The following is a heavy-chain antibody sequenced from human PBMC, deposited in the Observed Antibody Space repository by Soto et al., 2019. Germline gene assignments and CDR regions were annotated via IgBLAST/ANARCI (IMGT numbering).Heavy chain of an antibody. CDR3: ARDLGWQWLLRDPLAI. CDR1: GYTFTGYY. V-gene: IGHV1-2*04. CDR2: INPNSGGK. Sequence: ASVKVSCKASGYTFTGYYMHWVRQAPGQGLEWMGWINPNSGGKNYAQKFQGWVTMTRDTSTSTAYMELRSLRSDDTAVYYCARDLGWQWLLRDPLAIWGQGTMVPVSS. J-gene: IGHJ3*02. D-gene: IGHD6-19*01.